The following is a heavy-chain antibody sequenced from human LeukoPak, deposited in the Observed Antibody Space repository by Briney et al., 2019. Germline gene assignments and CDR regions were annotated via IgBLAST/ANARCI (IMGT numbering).Heavy chain of an antibody. Sequence: SETLSLTCTVSGGSISSYYWSWIRQPPGKGLEWIGYIYYSGSTNYNPSLKSRVTISVDTSKNQFSLKLSSVTAADTAVYYCARGEDDYGDYLEWGQGTLVTVSS. CDR3: ARGEDDYGDYLE. J-gene: IGHJ4*02. D-gene: IGHD4-17*01. CDR2: IYYSGST. V-gene: IGHV4-59*01. CDR1: GGSISSYY.